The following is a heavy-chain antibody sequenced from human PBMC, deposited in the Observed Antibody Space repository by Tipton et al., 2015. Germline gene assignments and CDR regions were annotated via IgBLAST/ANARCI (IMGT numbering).Heavy chain of an antibody. CDR2: ISSSSSYI. CDR1: GFTFSSYN. V-gene: IGHV3-21*01. Sequence: SLRLSCAASGFTFSSYNMNWVRQAPGKGLGWVSSISSSSSYIYYADSVKGRFTISRDNAKNSLYLQMSSLRAEDTAVFYCARDGSRGSSSGGMDVWGQGTTVTVSS. CDR3: ARDGSRGSSSGGMDV. J-gene: IGHJ6*02. D-gene: IGHD6-13*01.